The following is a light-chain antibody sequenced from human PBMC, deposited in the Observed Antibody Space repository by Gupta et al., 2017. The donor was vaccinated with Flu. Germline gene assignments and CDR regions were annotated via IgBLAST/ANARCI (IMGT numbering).Light chain of an antibody. V-gene: IGKV1-39*01. CDR2: AAS. Sequence: DIVMTQSPSSLSASVGDRVTITCRASQSISSYLNWYQQKPGKAPEALIHAASSLRSGVPSRFSGSGSGTDFILTIISVEPEDSAIYYCQQSYNVFCTFGQGTKLEIK. CDR3: QQSYNVFCT. CDR1: QSISSY. J-gene: IGKJ2*02.